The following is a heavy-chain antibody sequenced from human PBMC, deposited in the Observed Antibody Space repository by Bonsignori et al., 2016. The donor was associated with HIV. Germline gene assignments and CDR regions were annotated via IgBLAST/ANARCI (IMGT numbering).Heavy chain of an antibody. J-gene: IGHJ4*02. D-gene: IGHD3-10*01. CDR2: ISSSGSTI. Sequence: GESLKISCAASGFTFSSYEMNWVRQAPGKGLEWVSYISSSGSTIYYADSVKGRFTISRDNAKNSLYLQMNSLRAEDTAVYYCARGKTYLIWFGELLFDYWGQGTLVTVSS. CDR3: ARGKTYLIWFGELLFDY. V-gene: IGHV3-48*03. CDR1: GFTFSSYE.